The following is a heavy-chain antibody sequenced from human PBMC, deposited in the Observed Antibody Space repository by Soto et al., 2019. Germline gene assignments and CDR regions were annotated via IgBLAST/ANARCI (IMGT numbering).Heavy chain of an antibody. J-gene: IGHJ4*02. CDR2: IFYGGST. CDR1: GGSISTSSYY. Sequence: PSETLSLTCTVSGGSISTSSYYWGWIRQPPGKGLEWIGSIFYGGSTYYNPSLKSRVIISVDTSKNQFSLKLSSVTAADTAVYYCARHPYSGYDFDYWGQGTLVTVSS. D-gene: IGHD5-12*01. CDR3: ARHPYSGYDFDY. V-gene: IGHV4-39*01.